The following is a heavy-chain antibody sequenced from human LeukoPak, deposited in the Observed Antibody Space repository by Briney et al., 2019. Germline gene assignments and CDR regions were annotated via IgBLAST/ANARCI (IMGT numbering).Heavy chain of an antibody. CDR1: GGSISSSSYY. J-gene: IGHJ4*02. V-gene: IGHV4-39*07. Sequence: SETLSLTCTVSGGSISSSSYYWGWIRQPPGKGLEWIGSIYYSGSTYYNPPLKSRVTISVDTSKNQFSLKLSSVTAADTAVYYCARDGDWYSSSWYLSRNFDYWGQGTLVTVSS. D-gene: IGHD6-13*01. CDR2: IYYSGST. CDR3: ARDGDWYSSSWYLSRNFDY.